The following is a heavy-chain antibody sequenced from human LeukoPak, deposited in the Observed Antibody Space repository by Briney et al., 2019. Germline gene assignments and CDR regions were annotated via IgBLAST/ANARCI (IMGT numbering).Heavy chain of an antibody. V-gene: IGHV3-30*18. J-gene: IGHJ4*02. CDR1: GFTLSNYW. D-gene: IGHD4-17*01. Sequence: HPGGSLRLSCAAAGFTLSNYWMSWVRQAPGKGLEWVAVISYDGSNKYYADSVKGRFTISRDNSKNTLYLQMNSLRAEDTAVYYCAKDPTGGYGDYIYYFDYWGQGTLVTVSS. CDR2: ISYDGSNK. CDR3: AKDPTGGYGDYIYYFDY.